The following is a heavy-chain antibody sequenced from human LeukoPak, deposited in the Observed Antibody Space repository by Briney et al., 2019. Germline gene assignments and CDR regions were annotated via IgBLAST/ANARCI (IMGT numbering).Heavy chain of an antibody. Sequence: ASVKVSCKASGCTFTGYYMHWVRQAPGQGLEWMGWINPNSGGTNYAQKFQGRVTMTRDTSISTAYMELSRLRSDDTAVYYCARAGLYSSSFGGMNWFDPWGQGTLVTVSS. V-gene: IGHV1-2*02. CDR2: INPNSGGT. CDR3: ARAGLYSSSFGGMNWFDP. D-gene: IGHD6-6*01. J-gene: IGHJ5*02. CDR1: GCTFTGYY.